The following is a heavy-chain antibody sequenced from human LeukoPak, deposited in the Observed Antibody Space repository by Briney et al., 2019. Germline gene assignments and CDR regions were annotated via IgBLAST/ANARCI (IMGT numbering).Heavy chain of an antibody. CDR1: GFTFIAFG. CDR2: ISYDGSNK. J-gene: IGHJ4*02. CDR3: ARGAKGSMVRGVIISASN. V-gene: IGHV3-30*19. D-gene: IGHD3-10*01. Sequence: GGSLRLSCVASGFTFIAFGMHWVRQAPGKGLEWVAVISYDGSNKYYADSVKGRFTISRDNSKNTLYLQMNSLRAEDTAVYYCARGAKGSMVRGVIISASNWGQGTLVTVSS.